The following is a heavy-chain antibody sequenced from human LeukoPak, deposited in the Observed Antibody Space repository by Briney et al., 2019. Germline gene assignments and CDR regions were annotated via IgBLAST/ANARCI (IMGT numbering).Heavy chain of an antibody. CDR1: GFIFSNYG. J-gene: IGHJ6*03. CDR2: ISHDGRTE. Sequence: GGSLRLSCAASGFIFSNYGMHWVRQAPGKGLEWVAVISHDGRTEFYADSVKGRFTISRDSSKNTLFLQMNSLRTEDTAVYYCARDPHDFWSGYLYYYYYYMDVWGKGTTVTVSS. D-gene: IGHD3-3*01. V-gene: IGHV3-30*03. CDR3: ARDPHDFWSGYLYYYYYYMDV.